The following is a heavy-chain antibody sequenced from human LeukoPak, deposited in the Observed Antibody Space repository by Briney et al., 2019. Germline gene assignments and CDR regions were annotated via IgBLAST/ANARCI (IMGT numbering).Heavy chain of an antibody. Sequence: GGSLRLSCAASGFTFSSYAMSWVRQAPGKGLEWVSAISGSGGSTYYADSVKGRFTISRDYSKNTLYLQMDSLRAEDTAVYYCAKDLYCSSNSCYLFDYWGQGTLVTVSS. CDR2: ISGSGGST. CDR1: GFTFSSYA. D-gene: IGHD2-2*01. V-gene: IGHV3-23*01. CDR3: AKDLYCSSNSCYLFDY. J-gene: IGHJ4*02.